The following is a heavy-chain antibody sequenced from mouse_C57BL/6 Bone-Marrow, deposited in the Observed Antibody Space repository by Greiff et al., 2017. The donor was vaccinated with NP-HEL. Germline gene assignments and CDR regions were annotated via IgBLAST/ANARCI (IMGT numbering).Heavy chain of an antibody. J-gene: IGHJ4*01. Sequence: VQLQQSGTVLARPGASVKMSCKTSGYTFTSYWMHWVKQRPGQGLEWIGAIYPGNSDTSYNQKFKGKAKLTAVTSASTAYMELSSLTNEDSAVYYCTRSKYGTTGGAMDYWGQGTSVTVSS. D-gene: IGHD2-10*02. V-gene: IGHV1-5*01. CDR3: TRSKYGTTGGAMDY. CDR2: IYPGNSDT. CDR1: GYTFTSYW.